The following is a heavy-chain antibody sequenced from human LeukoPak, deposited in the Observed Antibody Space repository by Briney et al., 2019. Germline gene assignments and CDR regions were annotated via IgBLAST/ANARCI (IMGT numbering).Heavy chain of an antibody. V-gene: IGHV3-7*03. D-gene: IGHD6-13*01. CDR3: ARDRAGVFDY. CDR2: IKQDGSEK. CDR1: GFTFSNYW. J-gene: IGHJ4*02. Sequence: GGSLRLSCAASGFTFSNYWMSWVRQAPGKGLEWVANIKQDGSEKYYVDSVKGRFTISRDNAKNSLYLQMNSLRAEDTAVYYCARDRAGVFDYWGQGTLVTVSS.